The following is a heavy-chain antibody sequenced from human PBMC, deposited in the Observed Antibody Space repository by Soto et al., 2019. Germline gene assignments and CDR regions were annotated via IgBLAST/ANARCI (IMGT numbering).Heavy chain of an antibody. CDR1: GFTFSSYS. V-gene: IGHV1-3*04. J-gene: IGHJ4*02. D-gene: IGHD6-13*01. CDR3: AREQRRSSSGFLGY. CDR2: ISTGNGNT. Sequence: PGGSLRLSCAASGFTFSSYSMKWVRQAPGKGLEWMGRISTGNGNTKYSQKFQGRVTMTRDTSASTVYIELSSLRSEDTAVYYCAREQRRSSSGFLGYWGQGTLVTVSS.